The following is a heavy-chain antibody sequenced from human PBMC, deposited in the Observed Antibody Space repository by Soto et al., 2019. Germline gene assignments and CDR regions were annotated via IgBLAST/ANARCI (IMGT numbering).Heavy chain of an antibody. J-gene: IGHJ3*02. D-gene: IGHD5-12*01. CDR3: ARDMAPLGAFDI. V-gene: IGHV3-33*01. Sequence: QVQLVESGGGVVQPGRSLRLSCAASGFTFSSYGMHWVRQAPGKGLEWVAVIWYDGSNKYYADSVKGRFTISRDNSKNTLYLQMNSLRAEDTAVYYCARDMAPLGAFDIWGQGTMVTVSS. CDR1: GFTFSSYG. CDR2: IWYDGSNK.